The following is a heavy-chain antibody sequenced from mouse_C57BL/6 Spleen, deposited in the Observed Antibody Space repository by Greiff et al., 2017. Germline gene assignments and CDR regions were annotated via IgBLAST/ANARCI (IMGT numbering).Heavy chain of an antibody. CDR1: GYSITSGYY. J-gene: IGHJ4*01. V-gene: IGHV3-6*01. CDR3: ARVGTTEAMDY. Sequence: EVKLQESGPGLVKPSQSLSLTCSVTGYSITSGYYWNWIRQFPGNKLEWMGYISYDGSNNYKPSLKNRISITRDTSKNQFFLKLNSVTTEDTATYYCARVGTTEAMDYWGQGTSVTVSS. CDR2: ISYDGSN. D-gene: IGHD1-1*01.